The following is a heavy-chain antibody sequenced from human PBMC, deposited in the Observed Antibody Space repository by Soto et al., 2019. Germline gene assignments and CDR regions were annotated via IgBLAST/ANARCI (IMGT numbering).Heavy chain of an antibody. CDR3: ASRDPGTSVDY. D-gene: IGHD1-7*01. V-gene: IGHV4-4*02. J-gene: IGHJ4*01. Sequence: SETLSLTCAVSGGSFTSNNCWTFVRQPPGQGLEWSGEIYRTGSTNYNPSLKSRVTISLDKSENQSSLKVTSLTAADTAVYYCASRDPGTSVDYWGQGTLVTVSS. CDR1: GGSFTSNNC. CDR2: IYRTGST.